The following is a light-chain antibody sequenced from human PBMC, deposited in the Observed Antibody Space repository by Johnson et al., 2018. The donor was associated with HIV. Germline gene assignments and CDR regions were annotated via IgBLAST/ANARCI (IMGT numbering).Light chain of an antibody. CDR1: SSYIGNNY. CDR2: DNN. V-gene: IGLV1-51*01. Sequence: QSVLTQPPSVSAAPGQKVSISCSGSSSYIGNNYVSSYQQLPGTAPKFLIYDNNKRPSGIPDRFSGSKSGTSATLGITGLQTGDEADYYCGTWDSSLSAGRVFGTGTKVTVL. CDR3: GTWDSSLSAGRV. J-gene: IGLJ1*01.